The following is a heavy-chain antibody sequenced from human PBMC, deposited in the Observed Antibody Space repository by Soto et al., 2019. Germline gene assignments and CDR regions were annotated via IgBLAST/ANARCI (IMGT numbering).Heavy chain of an antibody. CDR1: GFTFTSSA. D-gene: IGHD2-15*01. V-gene: IGHV1-2*04. Sequence: GASVKVSCKASGFTFTSSAVQWVRQARGQGLEWMGWIDPNSGGTNYAQKFQGWVTMTRDTSISTAYMELSRLRSDDTAVYYCASGPLVAANAGYYYYGMDVWGQGTTVTVSS. CDR3: ASGPLVAANAGYYYYGMDV. CDR2: IDPNSGGT. J-gene: IGHJ6*02.